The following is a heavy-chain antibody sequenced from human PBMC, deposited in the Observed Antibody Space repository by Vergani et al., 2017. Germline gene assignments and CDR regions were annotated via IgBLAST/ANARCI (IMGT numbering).Heavy chain of an antibody. CDR3: AREGVVVPADSDYYYYYMDV. Sequence: QLQLQESGPGLVKPSETLSLTCTVSGGSISSSSYYWGWIRQPPGKGLEWIGSIYYSGSTYYNPSLKSRVTISVDTSKNQFSLKLSSVTAADTAVYYCAREGVVVPADSDYYYYYMDVWGKGTTVTVSS. CDR2: IYYSGST. V-gene: IGHV4-39*07. D-gene: IGHD2-2*01. J-gene: IGHJ6*03. CDR1: GGSISSSSYY.